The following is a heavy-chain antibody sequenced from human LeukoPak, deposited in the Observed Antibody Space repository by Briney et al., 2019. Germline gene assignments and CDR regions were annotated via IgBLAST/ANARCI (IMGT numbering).Heavy chain of an antibody. CDR1: GDSVSSTSAA. V-gene: IGHV6-1*01. CDR2: TYYRSKWYN. J-gene: IGHJ4*02. D-gene: IGHD6-25*01. Sequence: SQTLSLTCAISGDSVSSTSAAWNWIRQSPLRGLEWLRRTYYRSKWYNDYAVSVRSRITINPDTSKNHFSLHLNSVTPEDTAVYYCARSAADIEYWGQGTLVTVSS. CDR3: ARSAADIEY.